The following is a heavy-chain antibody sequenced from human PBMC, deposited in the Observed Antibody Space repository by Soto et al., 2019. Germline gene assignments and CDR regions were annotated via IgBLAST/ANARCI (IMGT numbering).Heavy chain of an antibody. CDR1: GFTFSSYA. Sequence: EVQLLESGGGLVQPGGSLRLSCAASGFTFSSYAMSWVRQAPGKGLEWVSAISGSGGSTYYADSVKGRFTISRDNSKNTLYQQMNSLRAEDTAVYYCAKDGGYSDGYSPRYYYGMDVWGQGTTVTVSS. CDR3: AKDGGYSDGYSPRYYYGMDV. D-gene: IGHD5-18*01. CDR2: ISGSGGST. J-gene: IGHJ6*02. V-gene: IGHV3-23*01.